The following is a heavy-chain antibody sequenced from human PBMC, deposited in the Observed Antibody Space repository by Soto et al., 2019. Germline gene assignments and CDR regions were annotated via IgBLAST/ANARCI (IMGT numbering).Heavy chain of an antibody. CDR1: GYTFTSYA. D-gene: IGHD3-10*01. V-gene: IGHV1-18*01. Sequence: QVQLVQSGAEVKKPGASVKVSCKASGYTFTSYAISWVRQAPGQGLEWMGWISAYNGNTNYAQKLQGRVTMTTNTTTAKAYIKLRSLSSDDTAVYACARSGPPAGDWGQGTLVTVSS. CDR2: ISAYNGNT. J-gene: IGHJ4*02. CDR3: ARSGPPAGD.